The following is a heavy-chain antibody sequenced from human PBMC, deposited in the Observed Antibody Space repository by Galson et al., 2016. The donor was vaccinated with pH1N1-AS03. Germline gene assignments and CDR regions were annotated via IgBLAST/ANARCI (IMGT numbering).Heavy chain of an antibody. V-gene: IGHV1-46*01. Sequence: SVKVSCKASGYTFTRYYVHWVRQAPGEGLEWMGVIDPSGGGTTYAQKFQDRVTMTRDTSTISAHMELSSLRFDDTAVYYCLAYGSGTQAYFDYWGQGTPVAVSS. J-gene: IGHJ4*02. CDR3: LAYGSGTQAYFDY. D-gene: IGHD3-10*01. CDR1: GYTFTRYY. CDR2: IDPSGGGT.